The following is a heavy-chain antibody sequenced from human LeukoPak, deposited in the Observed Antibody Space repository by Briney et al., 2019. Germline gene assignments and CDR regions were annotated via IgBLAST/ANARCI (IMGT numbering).Heavy chain of an antibody. V-gene: IGHV1-18*01. CDR3: ARDRAAVAGTLEY. Sequence: ASVKVSCKASGYTFTSYGISWGRQAPGQGLEWMGWISAYNGNTNYAQKLQGRVTMTTDTSTRTPYMELRSLSSDDTAVYYCARDRAAVAGTLEYWGQGTLVTVSS. D-gene: IGHD6-19*01. CDR2: ISAYNGNT. CDR1: GYTFTSYG. J-gene: IGHJ4*02.